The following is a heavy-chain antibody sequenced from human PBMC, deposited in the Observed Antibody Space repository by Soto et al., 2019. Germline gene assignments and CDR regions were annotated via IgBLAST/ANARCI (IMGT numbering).Heavy chain of an antibody. D-gene: IGHD6-13*01. J-gene: IGHJ5*02. V-gene: IGHV2-5*02. Sequence: SGPTLVNPTQTLTLTCTFSGFSLSTSGVGVGWIRQPPGKALEWLALIYWDDDKRYSPSLKSRLTITKDTSKNLVVLTMTNMDPVDTATYYCAHRLLSYSSSLALDPWGQGTLVTVSS. CDR1: GFSLSTSGVG. CDR3: AHRLLSYSSSLALDP. CDR2: IYWDDDK.